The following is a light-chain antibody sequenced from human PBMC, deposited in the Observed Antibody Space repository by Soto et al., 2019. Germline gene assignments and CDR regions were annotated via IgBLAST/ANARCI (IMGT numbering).Light chain of an antibody. CDR1: EKINKW. Sequence: DIQMTQSPSTLSASVGDRVTITCRASEKINKWLAWYQQKPGKAPKLLISDASSLESGVPSRFSGSGSGTEFXLXXXXXXXDDFATYYCQQCNXYPWTFGQGTKVEXK. J-gene: IGKJ1*01. CDR3: QQCNXYPWT. V-gene: IGKV1-5*01. CDR2: DAS.